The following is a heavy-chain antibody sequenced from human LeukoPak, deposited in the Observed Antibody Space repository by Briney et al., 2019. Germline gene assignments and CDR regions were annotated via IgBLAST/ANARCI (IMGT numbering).Heavy chain of an antibody. CDR2: ISSSGSTK. J-gene: IGHJ3*02. CDR1: GFTFSSSE. D-gene: IGHD6-25*01. V-gene: IGHV3-48*03. Sequence: GGSLRLSCAASGFTFSSSEMSWVRQAPGKGLEWVSYISSSGSTKYYADSVKGRFTISRDNAKNTLYLQMNSLRAEDTAVYYCARRSAAKDAFDIWGQGTKVTVSS. CDR3: ARRSAAKDAFDI.